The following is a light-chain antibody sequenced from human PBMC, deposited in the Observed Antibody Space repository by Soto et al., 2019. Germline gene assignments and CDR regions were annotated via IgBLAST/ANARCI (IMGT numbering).Light chain of an antibody. CDR3: HQYGSSPYT. V-gene: IGKV3-20*01. Sequence: EIVLTQSPGTLSLSPGERATLSCRASQSVRSDYLAWYQQKPGQAPRLHIYGASTRATGIPDRFTGSGSGTDFTLTISRLEPEDFAVYYCHQYGSSPYTFGQGTKLEV. CDR1: QSVRSDY. CDR2: GAS. J-gene: IGKJ2*01.